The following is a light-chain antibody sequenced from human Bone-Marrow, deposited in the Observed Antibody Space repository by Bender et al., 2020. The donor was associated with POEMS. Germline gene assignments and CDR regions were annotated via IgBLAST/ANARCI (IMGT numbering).Light chain of an antibody. CDR3: ASYTRGSTLVV. J-gene: IGLJ2*01. CDR2: AVT. Sequence: QSALTQPASVSGSPGQSITISCAGTSSDVGRYNYVSWYQQHPGKAPKLIIFAVTDRPSGVSDRFSGSKSGNPASLTISGLQAEDEANYYCASYTRGSTLVVFGGGTELTVL. V-gene: IGLV2-14*03. CDR1: SSDVGRYNY.